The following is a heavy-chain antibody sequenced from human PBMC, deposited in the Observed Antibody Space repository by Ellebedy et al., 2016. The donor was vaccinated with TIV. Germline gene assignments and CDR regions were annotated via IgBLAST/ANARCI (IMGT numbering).Heavy chain of an antibody. CDR2: TFAYSANT. V-gene: IGHV1-18*01. J-gene: IGHJ5*02. CDR3: ARWGGYCTTATCHHSRFDT. D-gene: IGHD2-8*01. Sequence: AASVKVSCKASGYNFIHYGVSWVRQAPGQGLEWMGWTFAYSANTDWAQKFQGRVTMTKDTSTSTAYLEVTSLRSDDTAVYYCARWGGYCTTATCHHSRFDTWGQGTLVTVSS. CDR1: GYNFIHYG.